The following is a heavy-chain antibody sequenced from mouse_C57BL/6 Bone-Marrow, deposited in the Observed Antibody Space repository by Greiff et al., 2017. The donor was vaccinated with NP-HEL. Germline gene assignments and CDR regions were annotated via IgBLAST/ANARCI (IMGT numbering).Heavy chain of an antibody. Sequence: QVQLQQSGAELVRPGSSVKLSCKASGYTFTSYWMHWVKQRPIQGLEWIGNIDPSDSETHYNQKFKDKATLTVDKSSSTAYMQLSSLTSEDSAVYYCARYEAGSSGPWGQGTLVTVSA. CDR3: ARYEAGSSGP. J-gene: IGHJ3*01. D-gene: IGHD3-2*02. V-gene: IGHV1-52*01. CDR2: IDPSDSET. CDR1: GYTFTSYW.